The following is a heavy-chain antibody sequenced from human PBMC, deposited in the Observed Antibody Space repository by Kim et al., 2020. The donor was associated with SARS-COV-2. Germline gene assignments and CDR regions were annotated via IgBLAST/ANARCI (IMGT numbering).Heavy chain of an antibody. CDR3: ARALRYFDWLLLVDY. Sequence: SVKGRFTISRDNSKNTLYLQMNSLRAEDTAVYYCARALRYFDWLLLVDYWGQGTLVTVSS. V-gene: IGHV3-30*07. J-gene: IGHJ4*02. D-gene: IGHD3-9*01.